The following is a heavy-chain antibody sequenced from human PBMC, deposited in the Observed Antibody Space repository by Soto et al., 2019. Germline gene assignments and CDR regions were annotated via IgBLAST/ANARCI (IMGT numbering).Heavy chain of an antibody. J-gene: IGHJ6*02. Sequence: QVQLVQSGAEVKNPGASVKVSCKASGYTFTRYGIGWARQAPGQGLEWMGWINTYNGNTNYAQNAQGRVTLTTDTATSTAYMERRSRRSNDTAIYYCAMVDVYVTPSPQDVWGQGTTVIVSS. D-gene: IGHD3-16*01. CDR1: GYTFTRYG. CDR2: INTYNGNT. V-gene: IGHV1-18*01. CDR3: AMVDVYVTPSPQDV.